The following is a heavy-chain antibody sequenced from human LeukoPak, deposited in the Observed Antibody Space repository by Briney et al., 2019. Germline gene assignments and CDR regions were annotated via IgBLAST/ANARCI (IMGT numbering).Heavy chain of an antibody. Sequence: SETLSLTCTVSGGSLSTSDYLSGWVRQAPGNGLERLGDFYYSGAAYYNGVTSYSPSLRSRVTISVDTSKNHFSLDLTSVTAADTAVYYCVRRNYLSSRIDPWGQGTLVTVSS. V-gene: IGHV4-39*02. D-gene: IGHD3-16*01. J-gene: IGHJ5*02. CDR3: VRRNYLSSRIDP. CDR2: FYYSGAA. CDR1: GGSLSTSDYL.